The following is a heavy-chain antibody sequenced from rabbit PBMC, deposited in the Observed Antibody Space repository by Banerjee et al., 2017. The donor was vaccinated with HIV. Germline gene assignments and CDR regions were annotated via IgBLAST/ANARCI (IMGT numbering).Heavy chain of an antibody. J-gene: IGHJ4*01. Sequence: QSLEESGGDLVKPGASLTLTCTASGFSFSSSYYIYWVRQAPGKGLEWIACIYAGSSGSTYYASWAKGRFTISKTSSTTVTLQMTSLTAADTATYFCARDAGYAGSNLWGPGTLVTVS. V-gene: IGHV1S40*01. CDR3: ARDAGYAGSNL. D-gene: IGHD4-2*01. CDR2: IYAGSSGST. CDR1: GFSFSSSYY.